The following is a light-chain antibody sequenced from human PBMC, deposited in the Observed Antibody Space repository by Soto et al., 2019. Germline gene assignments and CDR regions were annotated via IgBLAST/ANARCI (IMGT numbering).Light chain of an antibody. CDR3: HQSYSLLS. CDR2: GAS. CDR1: RGINTY. J-gene: IGKJ3*01. V-gene: IGKV1-39*01. Sequence: DIQMTQSPSSLSASLGDRVTITCRASRGINTYLNWYQQKPGKAPNLLIYGASSLQSGVPLRFNRSGSGTDFPLTSSSLRPEDFATYYCHQSYSLLSFGPGTKVDL.